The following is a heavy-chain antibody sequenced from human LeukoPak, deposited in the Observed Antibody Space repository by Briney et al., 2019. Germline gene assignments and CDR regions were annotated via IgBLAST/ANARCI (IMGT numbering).Heavy chain of an antibody. V-gene: IGHV3-53*01. CDR1: GFTVSSNY. CDR3: ARKLSYYYGMDV. CDR2: IYSGGNT. Sequence: GGSLRLSCVASGFTVSSNYMSWVRQAPGQGPEWVSVIYSGGNTNYADSVKGRFTISRDNAKNSLYLQMNSLRAEDTAVYYCARKLSYYYGMDVWGQGTTVTVSS. J-gene: IGHJ6*02.